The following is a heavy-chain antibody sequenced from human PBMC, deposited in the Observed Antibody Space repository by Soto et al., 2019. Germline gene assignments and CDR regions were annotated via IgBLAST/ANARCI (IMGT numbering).Heavy chain of an antibody. D-gene: IGHD6-6*01. CDR2: ISGSDDST. J-gene: IGHJ4*02. CDR3: ARRSSSSTFDY. CDR1: GFTFSSYA. V-gene: IGHV3-23*01. Sequence: EVQLLESGGGLVQPGESLRLSCAASGFTFSSYAMSWVRQAPGKGLEWVSVISGSDDSTYYADSVKGRFTISRDTSKNTLNLQMNSLRAAYTAVYYCARRSSSSTFDYWGQGTLVTVSS.